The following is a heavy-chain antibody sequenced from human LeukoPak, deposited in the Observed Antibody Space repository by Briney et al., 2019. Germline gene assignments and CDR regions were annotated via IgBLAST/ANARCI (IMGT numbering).Heavy chain of an antibody. D-gene: IGHD2-2*01. J-gene: IGHJ4*02. Sequence: PGGSLRLSCAASGFTVSSNYMSWVRQAPGKGLEWVSVIYSGGSTYYADSAKGRFTISRDNSKNKLYLQMNSLRAEDTAVYYCARHRGYCSSTSCYPYYFDYWGQGTLVTVSS. CDR2: IYSGGST. CDR1: GFTVSSNY. CDR3: ARHRGYCSSTSCYPYYFDY. V-gene: IGHV3-66*04.